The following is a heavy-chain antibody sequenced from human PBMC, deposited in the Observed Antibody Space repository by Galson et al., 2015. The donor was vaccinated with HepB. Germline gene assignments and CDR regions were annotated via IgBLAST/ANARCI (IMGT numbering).Heavy chain of an antibody. D-gene: IGHD3-16*02. J-gene: IGHJ5*02. Sequence: SVKVSCKTSGGTFSSYAISWVRQAPGQGLEWMGGIIPIFGTANYAQKFQGRVTITADESTSTAYMELSSLRSEDTAVYYCASERSIGDYDYIWGSYRTDNWFDPWGQGTLVIVSS. V-gene: IGHV1-69*13. CDR3: ASERSIGDYDYIWGSYRTDNWFDP. CDR1: GGTFSSYA. CDR2: IIPIFGTA.